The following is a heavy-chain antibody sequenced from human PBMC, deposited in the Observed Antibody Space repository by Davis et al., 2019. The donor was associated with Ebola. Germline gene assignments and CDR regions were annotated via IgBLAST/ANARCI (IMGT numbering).Heavy chain of an antibody. J-gene: IGHJ6*02. V-gene: IGHV3-66*03. CDR3: ARGGGVAAYYYYYGMDV. CDR2: IHSYGST. Sequence: GESLKISCAVSGLTVSSNYMSWVRQAPGKGLEWVSVIHSYGSTYYADSVKGRFTISRDNSKNTLYLQMNSLRAEDTAVYYCARGGGVAAYYYYYGMDVWGQGTTVTVSS. D-gene: IGHD6-19*01. CDR1: GLTVSSNY.